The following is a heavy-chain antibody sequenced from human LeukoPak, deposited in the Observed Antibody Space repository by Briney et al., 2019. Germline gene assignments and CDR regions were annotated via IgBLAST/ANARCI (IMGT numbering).Heavy chain of an antibody. CDR2: INPSGGST. CDR1: GYTFTSYY. CDR3: ATETLHYYYMDV. J-gene: IGHJ6*03. V-gene: IGHV1-46*01. Sequence: ASVKVSCKASGYTFTSYYMHWVRQAPGQGLEWMGIINPSGGSTSYAQKFQGRVIMTRDMSTSTIYMELSSLRSEDTAVYYCATETLHYYYMDVWGKGTTVTVSS.